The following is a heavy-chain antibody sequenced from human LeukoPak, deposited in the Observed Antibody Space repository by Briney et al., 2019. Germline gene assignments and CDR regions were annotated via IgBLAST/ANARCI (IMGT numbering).Heavy chain of an antibody. CDR3: AREQAAAGIAEAFDI. CDR2: IYYSGST. J-gene: IGHJ3*02. CDR1: GGSISSGDYY. V-gene: IGHV4-30-4*01. Sequence: PSETLSLTCTVSGGSISSGDYYWSWIRQPPGKGLEWIGYIYYSGSTYYNPSLKSRVTISVDTSKNQFSLKLSSVTAADTAVYYCAREQAAAGIAEAFDIWGQGTMVTVSS. D-gene: IGHD6-13*01.